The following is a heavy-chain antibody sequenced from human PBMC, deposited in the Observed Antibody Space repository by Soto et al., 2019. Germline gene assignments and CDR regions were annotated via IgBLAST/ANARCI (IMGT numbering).Heavy chain of an antibody. CDR2: IVVGSGNT. Sequence: ASVKVSCKASGFTFTSSAVRWVRQARGQRLEWIGWIVVGSGNTNYAQKFQERVTITRDMSTSTAYMELSSLRSEDTAVYYCAADLGLADYGDLTLFDYWGQGTLVTVSS. D-gene: IGHD4-17*01. CDR3: AADLGLADYGDLTLFDY. J-gene: IGHJ4*02. CDR1: GFTFTSSA. V-gene: IGHV1-58*01.